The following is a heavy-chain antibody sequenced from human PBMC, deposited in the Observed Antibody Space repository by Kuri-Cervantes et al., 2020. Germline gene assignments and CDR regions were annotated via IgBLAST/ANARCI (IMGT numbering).Heavy chain of an antibody. J-gene: IGHJ4*02. CDR1: GFTFSSYG. Sequence: GESLKISCAASGFTFSSYGMNWVRQAPGKGLEWVSSISSSSSYIYYADSVKGRFTISRDNAKNSLYLQMNSLRAEDTAVYYCASGSSGYYYAQYYFDYWGQGTLVTVSS. V-gene: IGHV3-21*03. CDR2: ISSSSSYI. CDR3: ASGSSGYYYAQYYFDY. D-gene: IGHD3-22*01.